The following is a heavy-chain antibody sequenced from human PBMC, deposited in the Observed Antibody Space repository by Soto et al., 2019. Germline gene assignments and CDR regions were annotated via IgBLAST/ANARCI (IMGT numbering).Heavy chain of an antibody. Sequence: TRAVSGGPISSGGYSWSWIRQPPGKGLEWIGYIYHSGSTYYNPSLKSRVTISVDRSKNQFSLKLSSVTAADTAVYYCARLRVTTVDYWGQGTLVTVSS. CDR2: IYHSGST. J-gene: IGHJ4*02. CDR1: GGPISSGGYS. CDR3: ARLRVTTVDY. V-gene: IGHV4-30-2*01. D-gene: IGHD4-17*01.